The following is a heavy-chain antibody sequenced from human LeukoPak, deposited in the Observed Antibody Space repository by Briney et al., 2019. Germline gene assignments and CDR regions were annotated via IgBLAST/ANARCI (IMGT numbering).Heavy chain of an antibody. D-gene: IGHD2-21*02. CDR3: AKRGDYYSYYYVMEV. Sequence: PGGSLRLSCAASGYSFNAYAMSWVRQAPGQGLERVSSITGDGNTIIYADSVKGRFTISRDYSKNTLYLQMNSLRVEDTAIYYCAKRGDYYSYYYVMEVWGQGTTVIVSS. J-gene: IGHJ6*02. CDR1: GYSFNAYA. CDR2: ITGDGNTI. V-gene: IGHV3-23*01.